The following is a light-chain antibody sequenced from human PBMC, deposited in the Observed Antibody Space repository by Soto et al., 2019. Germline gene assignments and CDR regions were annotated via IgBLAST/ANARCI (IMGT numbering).Light chain of an antibody. CDR3: QQRSNWPPSTT. V-gene: IGKV3D-20*02. Sequence: EIVLTQSPGTLSLSPVERATLSCRASQSVSSSYLAWYQQKPGQAPRLLIYGASTRATGIPARFSGSGSGTDFTLTISSLEPEDFAVYYCQQRSNWPPSTTFGQGTRLEIK. CDR2: GAS. J-gene: IGKJ5*01. CDR1: QSVSSSY.